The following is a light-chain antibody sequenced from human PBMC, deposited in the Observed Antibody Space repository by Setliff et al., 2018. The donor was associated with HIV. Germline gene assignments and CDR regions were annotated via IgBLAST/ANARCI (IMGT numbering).Light chain of an antibody. CDR1: SSDIGGYNF. CDR3: SSFSSRTLVI. J-gene: IGLJ2*01. V-gene: IGLV2-14*01. CDR2: EVS. Sequence: QSALTQPRSVSGSPGQSVTISCTGTSSDIGGYNFVSWYQQYPGKAPKVLIYEVSNRPSGISNRFSGSKSGNTASLTISGLQTEDEADYYCSSFSSRTLVIFGGGTKVTVL.